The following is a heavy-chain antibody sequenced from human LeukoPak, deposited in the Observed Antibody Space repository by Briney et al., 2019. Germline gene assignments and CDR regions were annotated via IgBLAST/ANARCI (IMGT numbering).Heavy chain of an antibody. D-gene: IGHD1-26*01. Sequence: GESLKISCQSSGYNFTPYWIVWVRQKPGKGLEWMGITFAGYSYTIYSPSFQGQVTISADKSLSTAYLQWSSLKASDTAMYYCSRRLGATKRFDPWGQGTLVTVSS. CDR1: GYNFTPYW. V-gene: IGHV5-51*01. J-gene: IGHJ5*02. CDR2: TFAGYSYT. CDR3: SRRLGATKRFDP.